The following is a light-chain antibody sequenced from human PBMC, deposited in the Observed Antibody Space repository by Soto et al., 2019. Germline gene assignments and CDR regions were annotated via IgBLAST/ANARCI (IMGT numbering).Light chain of an antibody. J-gene: IGKJ1*01. CDR1: QSVSSY. Sequence: TQSPSTLSLSPGERATLSCRASQSVSSYLAWYQQKPGQAPRLLIYDASNRATGIPARFSGSGSGTDSTLTISSLEPEDFAVYYCQQRSNWPTITFGQGTKVDIK. V-gene: IGKV3-11*01. CDR2: DAS. CDR3: QQRSNWPTIT.